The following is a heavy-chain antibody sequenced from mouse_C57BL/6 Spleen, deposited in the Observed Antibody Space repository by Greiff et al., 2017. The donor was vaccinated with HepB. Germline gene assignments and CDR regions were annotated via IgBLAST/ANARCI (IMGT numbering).Heavy chain of an antibody. V-gene: IGHV5-17*01. CDR2: ISSGSSTI. CDR3: ARDGTNWDVVDY. Sequence: EVKLVESGGGLVKPGGSLKLSCAASGFTFSDYGMHWVRQAPEKGLEWVAYISSGSSTIYYADTVKGRFTISRDNAKNTLFLQMTSLRSEDTAMYYCARDGTNWDVVDYWGQGTTRTGSS. CDR1: GFTFSDYG. D-gene: IGHD4-1*02. J-gene: IGHJ2*01.